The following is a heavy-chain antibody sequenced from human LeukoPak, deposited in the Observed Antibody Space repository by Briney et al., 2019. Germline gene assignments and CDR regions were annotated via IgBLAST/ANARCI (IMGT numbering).Heavy chain of an antibody. D-gene: IGHD2-15*01. Sequence: PGGSLRLSCAASGFTFSNYFMHWVRQAPGKGLVRVSRINSDGTTTMYADSVKGRFTISRDNAKNTLYLQMNSLRDEDTAVYYCARRVDATRWFDPWGQGTLVTVSS. CDR3: ARRVDATRWFDP. J-gene: IGHJ5*02. CDR2: INSDGTTT. CDR1: GFTFSNYF. V-gene: IGHV3-74*03.